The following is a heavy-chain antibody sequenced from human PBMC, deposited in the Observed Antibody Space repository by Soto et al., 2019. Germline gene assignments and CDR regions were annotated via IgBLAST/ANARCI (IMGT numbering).Heavy chain of an antibody. Sequence: GESLKISCAASGFPFSNLALGWVRQAPGKGLEWVSAISASGDSTYYADSVKGRFTISKDTSKNTLYLQMNSLRPEDTAVYYCAALVVVAATYNWFDPWGQGTLVTAPQ. CDR3: AALVVVAATYNWFDP. D-gene: IGHD2-15*01. CDR1: GFPFSNLA. V-gene: IGHV3-23*01. CDR2: ISASGDST. J-gene: IGHJ5*02.